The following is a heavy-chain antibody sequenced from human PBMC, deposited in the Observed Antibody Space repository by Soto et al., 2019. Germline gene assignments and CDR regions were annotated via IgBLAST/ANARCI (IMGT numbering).Heavy chain of an antibody. J-gene: IGHJ4*02. D-gene: IGHD2-21*02. CDR1: GFTFSSYS. V-gene: IGHV3-21*01. CDR3: ARLCGGDPMAHCY. Sequence: GGSLRLSCAASGFTFSSYSMNWVRQAPGKGLEWVSSISSSSSYIYYADSVKGRFTISRDNAKNSLYLQMNSLRAEDTAVYYCARLCGGDPMAHCYWGQGTLVTVSS. CDR2: ISSSSSYI.